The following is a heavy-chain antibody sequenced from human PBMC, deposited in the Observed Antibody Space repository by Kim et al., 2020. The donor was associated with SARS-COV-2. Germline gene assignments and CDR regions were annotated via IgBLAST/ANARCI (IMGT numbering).Heavy chain of an antibody. D-gene: IGHD4-17*01. CDR2: T. CDR3: ARSYGDQAFDV. Sequence: TRYNQSFEAQVTISDDKSISTVFLHWGSLKASDTAMYYCARSYGDQAFDVWGQGTMITVSS. J-gene: IGHJ3*01. V-gene: IGHV5-51*01.